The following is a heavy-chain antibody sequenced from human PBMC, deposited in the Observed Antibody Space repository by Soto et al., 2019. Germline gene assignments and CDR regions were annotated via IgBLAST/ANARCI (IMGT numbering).Heavy chain of an antibody. CDR1: GGSLSSGADF. D-gene: IGHD1-20*01. Sequence: SEPQSLTCTVSGGSLSSGADFWSWIRQSPGKGLECIGYIYYSGSTYYNSSLKSRVTISLDTSNNQFSLKLRSVTVADTAVYYCARGVITPGNLVVDFWGQGTLVTVSS. J-gene: IGHJ4*02. V-gene: IGHV4-30-4*01. CDR3: ARGVITPGNLVVDF. CDR2: IYYSGST.